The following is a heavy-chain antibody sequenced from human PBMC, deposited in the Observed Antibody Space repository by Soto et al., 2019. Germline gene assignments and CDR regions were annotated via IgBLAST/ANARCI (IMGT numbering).Heavy chain of an antibody. J-gene: IGHJ6*02. Sequence: GASVKVSCKASGYTFTSYGISWVRQAPGQGLEWMGWISAYNGNTNYAQKLQGRVTMTTDTSTSTAYMELRSLRSDDTAVYYCARDSLELHYYYYGMDVWGQGTTVTVSS. V-gene: IGHV1-18*01. CDR3: ARDSLELHYYYYGMDV. CDR2: ISAYNGNT. CDR1: GYTFTSYG. D-gene: IGHD1-7*01.